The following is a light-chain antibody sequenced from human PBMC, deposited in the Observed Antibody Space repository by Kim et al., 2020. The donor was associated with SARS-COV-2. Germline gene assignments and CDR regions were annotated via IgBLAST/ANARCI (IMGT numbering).Light chain of an antibody. CDR3: QKYNSAPYT. CDR1: QGIGNY. J-gene: IGKJ2*01. Sequence: DIQMTQSPSSLSASVGDRVTIACRASQGIGNYLAWYQQKPGKGPDLLIYAASTLQSGVPSRFSGSGSGTDFTLTISSLQPEDVATYYCQKYNSAPYTFGQGIKLDI. V-gene: IGKV1-27*01. CDR2: AAS.